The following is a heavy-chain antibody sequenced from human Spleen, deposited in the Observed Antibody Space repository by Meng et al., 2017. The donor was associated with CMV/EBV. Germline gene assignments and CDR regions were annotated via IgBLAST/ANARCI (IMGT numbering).Heavy chain of an antibody. Sequence: GSLRLSCTVSGGSISTSSYYWGWIRQSPGKGLEWIGSIYYSGSTYYNPSVKSRVTISVDTSKNQFSLKLSSVTAADTAVYYCARSEVYSSSWYATDWFDPWGQGTLVTVSS. CDR2: IYYSGST. D-gene: IGHD6-13*01. V-gene: IGHV4-39*07. CDR1: GGSISTSSYY. CDR3: ARSEVYSSSWYATDWFDP. J-gene: IGHJ5*02.